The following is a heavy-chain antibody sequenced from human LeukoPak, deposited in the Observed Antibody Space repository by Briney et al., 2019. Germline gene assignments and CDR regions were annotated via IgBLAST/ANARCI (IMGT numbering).Heavy chain of an antibody. D-gene: IGHD6-13*01. CDR1: GGTFSSYA. V-gene: IGHV1-69*04. J-gene: IGHJ6*02. Sequence: ASVKVSCKASGGTFSSYAISWVRQAPGQGLEWMGRIIPILGIANYAQKLQGRVTITADKSTSTAYMELSSLRSEDTAVYYCARGQQHDLDGMDVWGQGTTVTVSS. CDR3: ARGQQHDLDGMDV. CDR2: IIPILGIA.